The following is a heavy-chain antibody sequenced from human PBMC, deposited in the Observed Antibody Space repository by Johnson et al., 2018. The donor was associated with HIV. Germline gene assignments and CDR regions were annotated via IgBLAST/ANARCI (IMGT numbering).Heavy chain of an antibody. CDR2: ISWNSGSI. Sequence: EVQLVESGGGLVQPGRSLRLSCAASGFTFDDYAMHWVRQAPGKGLEWFSGISWNSGSIGYADSVKGRFTISRDNANNSLYLQMNSLRAEDTALYYCAKTYSSSWYAFDIWGQGTMVTVSS. CDR1: GFTFDDYA. V-gene: IGHV3-9*01. J-gene: IGHJ3*02. CDR3: AKTYSSSWYAFDI. D-gene: IGHD6-13*01.